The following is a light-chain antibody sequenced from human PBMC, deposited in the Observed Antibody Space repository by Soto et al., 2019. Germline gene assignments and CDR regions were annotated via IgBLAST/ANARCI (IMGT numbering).Light chain of an antibody. CDR3: HQYADSPLT. V-gene: IGKV3-20*01. Sequence: EIVLAQSPGTLSLSPGQRVTLSCRASQSVGNNYLAWFQQKPGRAPRLLIHHASTRAPGIPDRFTGSGSGADFSLSISRLEAEDFAVYYCHQYADSPLTFGQGTRLEIQ. J-gene: IGKJ5*01. CDR1: QSVGNNY. CDR2: HAS.